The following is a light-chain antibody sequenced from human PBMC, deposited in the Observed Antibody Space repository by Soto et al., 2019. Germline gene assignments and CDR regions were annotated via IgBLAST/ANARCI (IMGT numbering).Light chain of an antibody. CDR1: QSVSRY. Sequence: EIVLTQSPATLSLSPWERAKLCCRASQSVSRYLAWYQQKPGQAPRLLIYDASNRATGIPARFIGSGSGTDFTLTISSLEPEDFAAYYCQQRSNWPPITFGQGTRLEI. CDR3: QQRSNWPPIT. V-gene: IGKV3-11*01. CDR2: DAS. J-gene: IGKJ5*01.